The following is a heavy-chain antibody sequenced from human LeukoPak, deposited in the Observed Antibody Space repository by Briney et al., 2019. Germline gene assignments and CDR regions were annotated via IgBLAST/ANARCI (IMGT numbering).Heavy chain of an antibody. CDR1: GGSISSYY. V-gene: IGHV4-59*08. CDR2: IYYSGST. CDR3: ARLVAGYFDY. J-gene: IGHJ4*02. Sequence: SETLSLTCTASGGSISSYYWSWIRQPPGKGLEWIGYIYYSGSTNYNPSLKSRVTISVDTSKNQFSLKLSSVTAADTAVYYCARLVAGYFDYWGQGTLVTVSS. D-gene: IGHD2-2*01.